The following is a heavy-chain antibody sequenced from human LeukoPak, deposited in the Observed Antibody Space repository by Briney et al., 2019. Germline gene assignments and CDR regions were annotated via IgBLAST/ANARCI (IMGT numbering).Heavy chain of an antibody. D-gene: IGHD3-3*01. CDR2: IKQDGSEK. V-gene: IGHV3-7*01. CDR1: GFTFSSYW. CDR3: ARVITIFGVGSYMDV. J-gene: IGHJ6*03. Sequence: GGSLRLSCAASGFTFSSYWMSWVRQAPGKGLEWVANIKQDGSEKYYVDSVKGRFTISRDNAKNSLYLQMNSLRAEDTAVYYCARVITIFGVGSYMDVWGKGTTVTVSS.